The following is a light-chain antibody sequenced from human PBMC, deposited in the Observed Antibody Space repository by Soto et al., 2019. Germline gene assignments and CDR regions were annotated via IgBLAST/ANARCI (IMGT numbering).Light chain of an antibody. CDR1: QSVSNNF. CDR3: QRYGNSRT. Sequence: EIVLTQSPGTLSLSPGERATLSFRASQSVSNNFLAWYQQKPGQAPRLLIYGASTRATGIPDRFSGSGSETDFTLTISRLEPEDCAVYYCQRYGNSRTFGQGTKVDIK. V-gene: IGKV3-20*01. J-gene: IGKJ1*01. CDR2: GAS.